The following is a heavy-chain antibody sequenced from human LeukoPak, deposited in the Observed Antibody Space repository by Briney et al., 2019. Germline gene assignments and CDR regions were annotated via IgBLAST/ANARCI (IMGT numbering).Heavy chain of an antibody. CDR2: IQSDGSYK. V-gene: IGHV3-30*02. CDR3: ATHCSGTTCHRDY. Sequence: GGSLRLSCAASGFTFISSAMHWVRHAPGKGLECVAFIQSDGSYKHYSDSVKGRFTISRDNSKNTLYLEMNSLRVVDTGVYYCATHCSGTTCHRDYWGQGTLVTVSS. D-gene: IGHD2-2*01. CDR1: GFTFISSA. J-gene: IGHJ4*02.